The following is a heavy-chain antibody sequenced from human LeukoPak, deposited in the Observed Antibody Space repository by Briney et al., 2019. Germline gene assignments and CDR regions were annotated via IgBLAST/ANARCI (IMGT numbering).Heavy chain of an antibody. Sequence: GASVKVSCKASGYTFTSYGISWVRQAPGQGLEWMGGIIPIFGTANYAQKFQGRVTITADESTSTAYMELSSLRSEDMAVYYCARGGYYYDSSGHVDYWGQGTLVTVSS. D-gene: IGHD3-22*01. J-gene: IGHJ4*02. CDR2: IIPIFGTA. CDR1: GYTFTSYG. V-gene: IGHV1-69*13. CDR3: ARGGYYYDSSGHVDY.